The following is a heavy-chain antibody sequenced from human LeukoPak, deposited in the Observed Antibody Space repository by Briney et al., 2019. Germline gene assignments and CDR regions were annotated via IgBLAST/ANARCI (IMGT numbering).Heavy chain of an antibody. V-gene: IGHV3-9*01. Sequence: GGFLRLSCAASGFTFDDYAMHWVRQAPGKGLEWVSSISWNSGSIGYADSVKGRFTISRDNAKNSLYLQMNSLRAEDTALYYCAGSWCSSTGCFPSRGRFDIWGQGTMVTVSS. J-gene: IGHJ3*02. CDR2: ISWNSGSI. CDR1: GFTFDDYA. D-gene: IGHD2-2*01. CDR3: AGSWCSSTGCFPSRGRFDI.